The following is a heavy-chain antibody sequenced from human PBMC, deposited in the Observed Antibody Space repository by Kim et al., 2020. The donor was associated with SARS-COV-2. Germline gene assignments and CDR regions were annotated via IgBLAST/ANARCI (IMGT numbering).Heavy chain of an antibody. CDR1: GYTFTSYA. J-gene: IGHJ3*02. CDR2: INAGNGNT. CDR3: ARGGNQVAFDI. Sequence: ASVKVSCKSSGYTFTSYAMHWVRQAPGQRLEWMGWINAGNGNTKYSQKFQGRVTITRDTSASTAYMELSSLRSEDTAVYYCARGGNQVAFDIWGQGTMVTVSS. D-gene: IGHD2-2*01. V-gene: IGHV1-3*01.